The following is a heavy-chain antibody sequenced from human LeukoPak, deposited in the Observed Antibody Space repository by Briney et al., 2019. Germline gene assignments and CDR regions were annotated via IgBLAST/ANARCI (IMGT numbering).Heavy chain of an antibody. D-gene: IGHD3-10*01. CDR2: IYTSGST. V-gene: IGHV4-4*07. J-gene: IGHJ5*02. Sequence: SETLSLTCTVSGGSISSHYWSWIRQPAGKGLEWIGRIYTSGSTNYNPSLKSRVTMSVDTSKNQFSLKLSSVTAADTAVYYCARESNYYGSGRISNWFDPWGQGTLVTVSS. CDR3: ARESNYYGSGRISNWFDP. CDR1: GGSISSHY.